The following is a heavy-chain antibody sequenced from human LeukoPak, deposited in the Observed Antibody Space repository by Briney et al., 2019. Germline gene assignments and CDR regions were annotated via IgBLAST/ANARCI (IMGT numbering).Heavy chain of an antibody. Sequence: PGGSLRLSCAASGFTFSSYSMNWVRQAPGKGLEWVSSISSSSSYIYYADSVKGRFTISRDNAKNSLYLQMNSLRAEDTAVYYCARHRERFLEWLSTSYYYYMDVWGIGTTVTVSS. V-gene: IGHV3-21*01. J-gene: IGHJ6*03. CDR3: ARHRERFLEWLSTSYYYYMDV. CDR1: GFTFSSYS. D-gene: IGHD3-3*01. CDR2: ISSSSSYI.